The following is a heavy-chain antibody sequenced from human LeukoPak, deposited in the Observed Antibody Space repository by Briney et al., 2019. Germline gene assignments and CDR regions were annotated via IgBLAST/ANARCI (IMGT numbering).Heavy chain of an antibody. CDR3: ARALAWGGSSYSYYYMDV. CDR1: GYTFSDYD. D-gene: IGHD1-26*01. Sequence: ASVKVSCKASGYTFSDYDINWVRQATGQGLEWMGWINPNSGNAGYAQKFQGRVTMTRNTSISTAYMELSSLRSEDTAVYYCARALAWGGSSYSYYYMDVWDKETTVTVSS. J-gene: IGHJ6*03. CDR2: INPNSGNA. V-gene: IGHV1-8*01.